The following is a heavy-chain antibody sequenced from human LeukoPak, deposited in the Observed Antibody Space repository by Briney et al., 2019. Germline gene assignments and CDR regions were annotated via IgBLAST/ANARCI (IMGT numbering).Heavy chain of an antibody. V-gene: IGHV4-4*09. CDR2: IHSNGYT. Sequence: PSETLSLTCTVSGGSISGYYWSWIRQPPGQGLEWIAYIHSNGYTNYNPSLKSRVTISVDTSKNQFSLKLSSVTAADTAVYYCARARRNWFDPWGQGTLVTVSS. CDR3: ARARRNWFDP. J-gene: IGHJ5*02. CDR1: GGSISGYY.